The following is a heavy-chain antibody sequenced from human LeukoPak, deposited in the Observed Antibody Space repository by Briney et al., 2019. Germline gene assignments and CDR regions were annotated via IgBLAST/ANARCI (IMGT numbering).Heavy chain of an antibody. D-gene: IGHD6-13*01. J-gene: IGHJ4*02. Sequence: GGSLRLSCAASGFTFSSYAMSWVRQAPGKGLEWVSAISGSGGSTYYADSVKGRFTISRDSSKNTLYLQMNSLRDEDTAVYYCARGGYSSSWLFDYWGQGTLVTVSS. V-gene: IGHV3-23*01. CDR3: ARGGYSSSWLFDY. CDR1: GFTFSSYA. CDR2: ISGSGGST.